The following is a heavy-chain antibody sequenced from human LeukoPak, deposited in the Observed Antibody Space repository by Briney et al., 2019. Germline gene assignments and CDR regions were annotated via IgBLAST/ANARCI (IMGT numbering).Heavy chain of an antibody. Sequence: SETLSLTCAVYGGSFSGYYWSWVRQPPGKGLEWIGYIYYSGSTYDNPSLKSRVTISVDTSKNQFSLNLRSVTAADTAVYYCARALTYSSSSVSAFDIWGQGTMVTVSS. V-gene: IGHV4-34*11. J-gene: IGHJ3*02. CDR3: ARALTYSSSSVSAFDI. CDR1: GGSFSGYY. CDR2: IYYSGST. D-gene: IGHD6-13*01.